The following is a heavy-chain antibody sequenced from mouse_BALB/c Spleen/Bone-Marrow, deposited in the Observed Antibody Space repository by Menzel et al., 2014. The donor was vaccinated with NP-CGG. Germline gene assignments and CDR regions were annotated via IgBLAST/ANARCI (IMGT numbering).Heavy chain of an antibody. CDR3: ARDYLYYFDY. CDR1: GFTFTDHY. V-gene: IGHV7-3*02. D-gene: IGHD2-1*01. J-gene: IGHJ2*01. Sequence: EVKLVESGGGLVQPGGFLRLSCATSGFTFTDHYMSWVRQPPGKALEWLGFIRNKANGYTTEYSASVKGRFTTSRDNSQSIVYLQMNTLRAEDSATYYCARDYLYYFDYWGQGTTLTVSS. CDR2: IRNKANGYTT.